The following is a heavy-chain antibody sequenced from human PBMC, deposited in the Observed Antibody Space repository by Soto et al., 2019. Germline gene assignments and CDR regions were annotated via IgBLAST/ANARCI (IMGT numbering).Heavy chain of an antibody. V-gene: IGHV4-59*11. CDR2: IYYSGST. CDR3: ARSDGRY. J-gene: IGHJ4*02. CDR1: GGSISSHY. Sequence: SETLSLTWTVSGGSISSHYWSWLRQPPGKGLEWIGYIYYSGSTNYNPSLKSRATISVDTSKNQFSLKLSSVTAADTAVYYCARSDGRYWGQGTLVTVSS.